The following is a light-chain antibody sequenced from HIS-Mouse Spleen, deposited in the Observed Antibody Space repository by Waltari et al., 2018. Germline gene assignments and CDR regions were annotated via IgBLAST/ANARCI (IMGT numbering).Light chain of an antibody. CDR2: EVS. J-gene: IGLJ1*01. CDR3: SSYAGSNNYV. Sequence: QSALTQPPSASGSPGQSVTISCTGTSSDVGGYNYVSWYQQHPGKAPKLMIYEVSKRPSGFPDRFSGSKSGNTASLTVSGLQAEDEADYYCSSYAGSNNYVVGTGTKVTVL. V-gene: IGLV2-8*01. CDR1: SSDVGGYNY.